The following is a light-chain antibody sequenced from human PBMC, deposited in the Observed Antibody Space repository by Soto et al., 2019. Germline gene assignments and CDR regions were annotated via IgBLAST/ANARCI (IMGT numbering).Light chain of an antibody. CDR1: QGISSY. J-gene: IGKJ5*01. CDR3: QQLNSYPST. V-gene: IGKV1-9*01. CDR2: AAS. Sequence: IKLTQSPSSLSASVGDRVTITCRASQGISSYLAWYQQKPGKAPKLLIYAASTLQSGVPSRFSGSVSGTDGTITISSLKTEDGSTYYRQQLNSYPSTFGQGTRLEIK.